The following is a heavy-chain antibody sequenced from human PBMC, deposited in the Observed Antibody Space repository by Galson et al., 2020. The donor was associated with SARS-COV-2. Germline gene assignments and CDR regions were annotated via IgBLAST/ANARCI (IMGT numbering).Heavy chain of an antibody. Sequence: GESLKISCAASGFTFSSYGMHWVRQAPGKGLEWVAVIWYDGSNKYYADSVKGRFTISRGNSKNTLYLQMNSLRAEDTAVYYCARDHRSSGWYVDYWGQGTLVTVSS. J-gene: IGHJ4*02. CDR2: IWYDGSNK. V-gene: IGHV3-33*01. CDR3: ARDHRSSGWYVDY. CDR1: GFTFSSYG. D-gene: IGHD6-19*01.